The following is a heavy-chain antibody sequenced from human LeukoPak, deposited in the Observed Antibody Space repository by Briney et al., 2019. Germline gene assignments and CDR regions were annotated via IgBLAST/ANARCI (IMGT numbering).Heavy chain of an antibody. Sequence: PGGSLRLSCTTSGFNFNYYFMAWVRQAPGKGLEWLATIDKDGRGTEYIDSVRGRFTISRDNTKKSIYLQMSSLSADDTAVYFCAIEYWFRHDYWGQGILVTVSS. CDR2: IDKDGRGT. J-gene: IGHJ4*02. V-gene: IGHV3-7*01. CDR1: GFNFNYYF. CDR3: AIEYWFRHDY. D-gene: IGHD3-22*01.